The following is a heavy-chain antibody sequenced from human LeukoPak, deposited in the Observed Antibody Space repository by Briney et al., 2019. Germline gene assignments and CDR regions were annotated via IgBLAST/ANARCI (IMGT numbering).Heavy chain of an antibody. D-gene: IGHD3-22*01. Sequence: TSETLSLTCTVSGGSISSYYWSWIRQPPGKGLQWIGYIYYSGSTNYNPSLKSRVTISVDKSKNQFSLKLSSVTAADTAVYYCASQYSSGYYYYFDYWGQGTLVTVSS. CDR1: GGSISSYY. J-gene: IGHJ4*02. V-gene: IGHV4-59*12. CDR2: IYYSGST. CDR3: ASQYSSGYYYYFDY.